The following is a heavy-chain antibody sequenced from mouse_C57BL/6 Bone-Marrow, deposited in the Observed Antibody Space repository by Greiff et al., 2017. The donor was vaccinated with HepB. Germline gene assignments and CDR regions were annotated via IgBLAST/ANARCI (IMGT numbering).Heavy chain of an antibody. CDR1: GYSFTDYN. Sequence: VQLKESGPELVKPGASVKISCKASGYSFTDYNMNWVKQSNGKSLEWIGVINPNYGTTSYNQKFKGKATLTVDQSSSTAYMQLNSLTSEDSAVYYCARYWVLPYYYAMDYWGQGTSVTVSS. J-gene: IGHJ4*01. CDR3: ARYWVLPYYYAMDY. D-gene: IGHD1-1*01. CDR2: INPNYGTT. V-gene: IGHV1-39*01.